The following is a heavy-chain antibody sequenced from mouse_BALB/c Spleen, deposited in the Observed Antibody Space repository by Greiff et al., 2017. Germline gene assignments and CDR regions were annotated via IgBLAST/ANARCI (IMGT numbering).Heavy chain of an antibody. Sequence: VQGVESGAELVRPGVSVKISCKGSGYTFTDYAMHWVKQSHAKSLEWIGVISTYYGDASYNQKFKGKATMTVDKSSSTAYMELARLTSEDSAIYYCARTEDYDGWYFDVWGAGTTVTVSS. J-gene: IGHJ1*01. V-gene: IGHV1S137*01. CDR2: ISTYYGDA. CDR3: ARTEDYDGWYFDV. CDR1: GYTFTDYA. D-gene: IGHD2-4*01.